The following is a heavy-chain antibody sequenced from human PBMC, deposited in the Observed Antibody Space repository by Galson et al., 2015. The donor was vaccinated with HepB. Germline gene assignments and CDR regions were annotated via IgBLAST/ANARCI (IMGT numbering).Heavy chain of an antibody. CDR2: IVVGSGNT. J-gene: IGHJ3*01. Sequence: SVKVSCKASGFTFTSSAVQWVRQARGQRLEWIGWIVVGSGNTNYAQKFQERVTITRDMSTSTAYMELSSLRSEDTAVYYCAAVSGYDHDAFDLGPRDNGHRLF. V-gene: IGHV1-58*01. CDR3: AAVSGYDHDAFD. D-gene: IGHD5-12*01. CDR1: GFTFTSSA.